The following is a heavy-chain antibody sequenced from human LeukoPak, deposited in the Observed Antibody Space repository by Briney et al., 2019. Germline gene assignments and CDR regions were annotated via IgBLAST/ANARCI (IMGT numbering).Heavy chain of an antibody. V-gene: IGHV3-33*08. CDR1: GFTFSSYG. D-gene: IGHD3-9*01. CDR2: IWYDGSNK. Sequence: PGGSLRLSCAASGFTFSSYGMHWVRQAPGKGLEWVAVIWYDGSNKYYADSVKGRFTISRDNSKNTLYLQMNSLRAEDTAVYYCARGLRYFDWLPPLFDYWGQGTLVTVSS. CDR3: ARGLRYFDWLPPLFDY. J-gene: IGHJ4*02.